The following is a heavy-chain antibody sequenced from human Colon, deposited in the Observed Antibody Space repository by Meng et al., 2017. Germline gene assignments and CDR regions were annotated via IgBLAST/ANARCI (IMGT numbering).Heavy chain of an antibody. V-gene: IGHV3-72*01. Sequence: GESLKISCAASGFTFGDHYMDWVRQAPGKGLEWVVRSRNKANSYTTEYAASVKGRFTISRDDSKNSLYLQMNSLKTEDTALYYCARVIVGATDWYFDLWGRGTLVTVSS. CDR1: GFTFGDHY. CDR2: SRNKANSYTT. D-gene: IGHD1-26*01. J-gene: IGHJ2*01. CDR3: ARVIVGATDWYFDL.